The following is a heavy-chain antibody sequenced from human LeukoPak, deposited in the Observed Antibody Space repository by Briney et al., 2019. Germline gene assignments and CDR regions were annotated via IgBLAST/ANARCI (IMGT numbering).Heavy chain of an antibody. D-gene: IGHD3-22*01. J-gene: IGHJ4*02. Sequence: PTGGSLRLSCAASGFTFDDYAMHWVRQAPGKGLEWVSGISWNSGSIGYADSVRGRFTISRDNAKNSLYLQMNSLRAEDTALYYCAKDIGSSGYPQPVNFDYWGQGTLVTVSS. CDR3: AKDIGSSGYPQPVNFDY. CDR2: ISWNSGSI. CDR1: GFTFDDYA. V-gene: IGHV3-9*01.